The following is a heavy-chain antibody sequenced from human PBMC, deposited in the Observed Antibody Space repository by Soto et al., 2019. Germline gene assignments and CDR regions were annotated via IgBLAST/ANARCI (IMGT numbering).Heavy chain of an antibody. J-gene: IGHJ4*02. CDR2: IYWNDDK. V-gene: IGHV2-5*01. CDR3: AHDSIGGLFIFDY. Sequence: SGPTLVNPPQPLPLTCTFSGFSLSHSGVAVGWIRQPPGKTLEWFARIYWNDDKRYSPSLKSRLTITKDTSKNQVVLTMANMDTVDTATYFCAHDSIGGLFIFDYWGQGIPVTVSS. D-gene: IGHD6-19*01. CDR1: GFSLSHSGVA.